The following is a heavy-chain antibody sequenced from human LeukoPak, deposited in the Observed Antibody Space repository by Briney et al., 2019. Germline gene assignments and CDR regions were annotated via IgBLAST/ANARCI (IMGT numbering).Heavy chain of an antibody. D-gene: IGHD6-25*01. V-gene: IGHV4-61*02. Sequence: SQTLSLTCTVSGGSISSGSYYWSWIRQPAGKGLEWIGRIYSTGSTNYNPSLKSRVTISVDTSKNQFSLKLSSVTAADTAVYYCASMGAVSATFDYWGQGTLVTVSS. J-gene: IGHJ4*02. CDR1: GGSISSGSYY. CDR3: ASMGAVSATFDY. CDR2: IYSTGST.